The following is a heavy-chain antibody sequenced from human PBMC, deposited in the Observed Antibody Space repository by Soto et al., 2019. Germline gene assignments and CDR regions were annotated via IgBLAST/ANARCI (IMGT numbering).Heavy chain of an antibody. J-gene: IGHJ6*02. Sequence: QITLKESGPALVKPTQTLTLTCTISGFSLSTGGVGVGWIRQPPGKALEWLALIYWDDDKRYSPSLRSRLTITKDTSKNPGVLTMTNIDPVDTATYYCAHSRCGGDCLQSYSSHYYYGMDVWGQGTTVTVSS. D-gene: IGHD2-21*02. CDR1: GFSLSTGGVG. CDR2: IYWDDDK. V-gene: IGHV2-5*02. CDR3: AHSRCGGDCLQSYSSHYYYGMDV.